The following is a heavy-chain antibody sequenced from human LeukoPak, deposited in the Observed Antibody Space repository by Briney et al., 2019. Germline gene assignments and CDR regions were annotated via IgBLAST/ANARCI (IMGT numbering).Heavy chain of an antibody. CDR3: ATPTQLYYYYGMDV. CDR1: GYTFTSYG. D-gene: IGHD1-1*01. V-gene: IGHV1-8*01. Sequence: ASVKVFCKASGYTFTSYGINWVRQATGQGLEWMGWMNPNSGNTGYAQKFQGRVTMTRNTSISTAYMELSSLRSEDTAVYYCATPTQLYYYYGMDVWGQGTTVTASS. CDR2: MNPNSGNT. J-gene: IGHJ6*02.